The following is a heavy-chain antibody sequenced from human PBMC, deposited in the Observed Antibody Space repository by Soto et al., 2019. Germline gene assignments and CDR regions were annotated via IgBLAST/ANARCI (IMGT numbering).Heavy chain of an antibody. D-gene: IGHD3-10*01. Sequence: PSETLSLTCTVSGGSVSSGSYYWSWIRQPPGKGLEWIGYIYYSGSTNYNPSLKSRVTISVDTSKNQFSLKLSSVTAADTAVYYCARLWSTGYYYYYGMDVWGQGTTVTVSS. CDR3: ARLWSTGYYYYYGMDV. CDR1: GGSVSSGSYY. CDR2: IYYSGST. J-gene: IGHJ6*02. V-gene: IGHV4-61*01.